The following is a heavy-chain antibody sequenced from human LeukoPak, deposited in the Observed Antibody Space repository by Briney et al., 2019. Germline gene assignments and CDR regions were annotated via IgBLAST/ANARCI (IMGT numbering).Heavy chain of an antibody. CDR3: VGLNYGDPRGADY. V-gene: IGHV3-48*02. D-gene: IGHD4-17*01. J-gene: IGHJ4*02. CDR1: GFTFSIYS. Sequence: GGSLRLSCAASGFTFSIYSMNWVRQAGGKGRERVSYISGSSRTIYYADSVKGRLPISRDNSKNALYLQMNSLRDEDTAVYYCVGLNYGDPRGADYWGQGTLVTVSS. CDR2: ISGSSRTI.